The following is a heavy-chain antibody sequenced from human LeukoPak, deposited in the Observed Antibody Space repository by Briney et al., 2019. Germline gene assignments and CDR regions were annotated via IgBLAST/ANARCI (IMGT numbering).Heavy chain of an antibody. Sequence: ASVKVSCKASGGTFSSYAISRVRQAPGQGLEWMGWINPNSGGTNYAQKFQGRVTMTRDTSISTAYMELSRLRSDDTAVYYCARESLRFLEWLPRPNDYWGQGTLDTVSS. D-gene: IGHD3-3*01. J-gene: IGHJ4*02. CDR1: GGTFSSYA. CDR3: ARESLRFLEWLPRPNDY. V-gene: IGHV1-2*02. CDR2: INPNSGGT.